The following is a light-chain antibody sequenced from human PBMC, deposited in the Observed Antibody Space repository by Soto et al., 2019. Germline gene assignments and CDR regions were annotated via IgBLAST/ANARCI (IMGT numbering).Light chain of an antibody. CDR3: QQSYLSLQS. CDR2: AAS. J-gene: IGKJ2*03. CDR1: QTFKNY. Sequence: DVQMTQSPSSLSAAVGDTVTITCRAGQTFKNYLNWYQHKPVKAPKLLIYAASSLQSGVPPRFSASASGTDFTLTITNLQPEDFATYYCQQSYLSLQSFGQGTKLQI. V-gene: IGKV1-39*01.